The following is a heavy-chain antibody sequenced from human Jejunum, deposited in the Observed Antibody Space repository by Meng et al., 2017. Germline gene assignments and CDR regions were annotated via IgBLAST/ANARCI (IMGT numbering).Heavy chain of an antibody. CDR1: GLTFSSAW. CDR2: LKSRSDRGTT. CDR3: TADLPGGVSDCFDY. J-gene: IGHJ4*02. D-gene: IGHD2-8*02. Sequence: GGPLRLSCAASGLTFSSAWMSWVRQAPGKGLEWVGRLKSRSDRGTTDYAAPVNGRYTISRDESKNTFYLQMHSLKIEDTAVYYCTADLPGGVSDCFDYWGQGILVTVSS. V-gene: IGHV3-15*01.